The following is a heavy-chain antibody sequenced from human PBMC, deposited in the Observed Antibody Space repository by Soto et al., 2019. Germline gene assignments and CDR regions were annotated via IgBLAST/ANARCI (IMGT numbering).Heavy chain of an antibody. Sequence: GGSLRLSCVGTGLNFDDFAMRWVRQAPGKGLEWVSGITWNSRVLAYADSVKGRFTISRDNARNSLYLQMDSLRDEDTALYYCAEGRYDFWSPYYFDSWGQGTLVTVSS. J-gene: IGHJ4*02. CDR2: ITWNSRVL. D-gene: IGHD3-3*01. CDR1: GLNFDDFA. CDR3: AEGRYDFWSPYYFDS. V-gene: IGHV3-9*01.